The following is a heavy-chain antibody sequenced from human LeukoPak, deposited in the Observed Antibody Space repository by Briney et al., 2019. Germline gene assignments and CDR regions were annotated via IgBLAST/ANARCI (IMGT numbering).Heavy chain of an antibody. Sequence: ASVKVSCKASGYTFSGYYMHWVRQARGQGLEWMGWINPNSGGTNYVQKFQGRVTMTRDTSINTAYMELSRPRSDDTAVYYCARLTGTGAFDIWGQGTMVTVSS. CDR1: GYTFSGYY. CDR2: INPNSGGT. V-gene: IGHV1-2*02. CDR3: ARLTGTGAFDI. D-gene: IGHD1-7*01. J-gene: IGHJ3*02.